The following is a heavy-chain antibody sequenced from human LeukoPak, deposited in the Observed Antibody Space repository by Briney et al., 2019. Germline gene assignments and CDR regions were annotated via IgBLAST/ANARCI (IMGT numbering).Heavy chain of an antibody. CDR2: INPNSGGT. D-gene: IGHD3-22*01. CDR3: ARGDSSGYLNYFDY. CDR1: GYTFTGYY. J-gene: IGHJ4*02. V-gene: IGHV1-2*06. Sequence: ASVKVSCKASGYTFTGYYMHWVRQAPGQGLEWMGRINPNSGGTNYAQKFQGRVTMTRDTSISTAYMELSRLRSDDTAVYYCARGDSSGYLNYFDYWGQGTLVPVSS.